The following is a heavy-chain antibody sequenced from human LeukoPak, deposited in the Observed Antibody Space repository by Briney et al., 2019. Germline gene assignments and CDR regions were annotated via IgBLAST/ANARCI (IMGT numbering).Heavy chain of an antibody. CDR1: GYTLTSYG. Sequence: ASVKVSCTASGYTLTSYGISWVRQAPGQGLEWMGSISGYSGYTNYAQNVQGRVTMTTDTSSDTAYMELRSLRSDDTAVYYCARDFENCTSRGCLALFDYWGQGTLVTVSS. D-gene: IGHD2-2*01. CDR2: ISGYSGYT. J-gene: IGHJ4*02. V-gene: IGHV1-18*04. CDR3: ARDFENCTSRGCLALFDY.